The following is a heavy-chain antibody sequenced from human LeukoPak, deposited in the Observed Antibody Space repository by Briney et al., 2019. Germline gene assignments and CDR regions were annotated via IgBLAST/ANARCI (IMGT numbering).Heavy chain of an antibody. CDR1: GFTFSSYG. J-gene: IGHJ4*02. V-gene: IGHV3-33*01. CDR3: AREVSGGFDY. Sequence: GGSLRLSCAASGFTFSSYGVHWVRQAPGKGLEWGAVIWYDGSNKYYADSVKGRFTISRDNSKNTLYLQMNSLRAEDTAVYYCAREVSGGFDYWGQGTLVTVSS. CDR2: IWYDGSNK. D-gene: IGHD1-14*01.